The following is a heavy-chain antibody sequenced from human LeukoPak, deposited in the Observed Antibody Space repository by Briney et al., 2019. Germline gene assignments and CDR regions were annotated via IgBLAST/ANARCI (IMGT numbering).Heavy chain of an antibody. V-gene: IGHV3-15*01. CDR1: GFTFTNAW. Sequence: GGSLRLPCAASGFTFTNAWMSWVRQAPGKGLEWVGRIKSKTSGGTTDYAAPVKGRFTISRDDSQNTLFLQMNSLKTEDTAVYYCTTGATYSPGAFDIWGQGTMVTDSS. J-gene: IGHJ3*02. CDR2: IKSKTSGGTT. D-gene: IGHD3-16*01. CDR3: TTGATYSPGAFDI.